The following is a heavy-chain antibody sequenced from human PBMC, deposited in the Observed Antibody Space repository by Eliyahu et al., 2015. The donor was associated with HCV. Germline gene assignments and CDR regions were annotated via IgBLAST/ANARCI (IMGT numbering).Heavy chain of an antibody. V-gene: IGHV1-2*04. J-gene: IGHJ6*02. D-gene: IGHD6-13*01. Sequence: QVQLVQSGAEVKKPGASVKVSCKASGYXXTGYYXXWVRQAPGQGLEWMGWIXPNSGGTXYAQKFQGWVTMTRDTSISTAYMELSRLRSDDTAVYYCAREPFIASSWYSLPNGMDVWGQGTTVTVSS. CDR1: GYXXTGYY. CDR2: IXPNSGGT. CDR3: AREPFIASSWYSLPNGMDV.